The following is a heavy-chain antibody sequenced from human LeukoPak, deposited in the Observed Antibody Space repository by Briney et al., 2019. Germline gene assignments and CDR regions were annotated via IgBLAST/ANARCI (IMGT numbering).Heavy chain of an antibody. Sequence: TPSETLSLTCAVSGGSISSGGYSWSWIRQPPGKGLEWIGYIYHSGSTYCNPSLKSRVTISVDRSKNQFSLKLSSVTAADTAVYYCASLGGGGGTDVWGQGTTVTVSS. CDR1: GGSISSGGYS. J-gene: IGHJ6*02. CDR2: IYHSGST. V-gene: IGHV4-30-2*01. D-gene: IGHD2-21*01. CDR3: ASLGGGGGTDV.